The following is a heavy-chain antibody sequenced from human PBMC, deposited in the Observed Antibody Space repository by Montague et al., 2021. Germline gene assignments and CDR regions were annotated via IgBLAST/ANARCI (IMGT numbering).Heavy chain of an antibody. Sequence: SETLSLTCTVSRSSINSDYYWGCIRQPPGKGLEWMGSVSHGGRTYYNPSPKSRVTISVDTSNNHFSLKLSSATAAATAMYYCARDRDRYYYMDIWGKGTTVTVSS. CDR1: RSSINSDYY. J-gene: IGHJ6*03. V-gene: IGHV4-38-2*02. CDR2: VSHGGRT. CDR3: ARDRDRYYYMDI.